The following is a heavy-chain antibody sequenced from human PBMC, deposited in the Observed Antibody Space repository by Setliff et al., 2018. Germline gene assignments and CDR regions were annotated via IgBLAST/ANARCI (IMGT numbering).Heavy chain of an antibody. CDR3: ARVPAYGGLYYYYLDV. Sequence: SETLSLTCTVSGGSSSSHYWSWIRQPPGKGLEWIGYIHYSGSTSYSPSLKSRVTISVDTSKNQFSLKMSSVTAADTAVYYCARVPAYGGLYYYYLDVWGKGTTVTVSS. J-gene: IGHJ6*03. CDR1: GGSSSSHY. D-gene: IGHD2-2*02. CDR2: IHYSGST. V-gene: IGHV4-59*11.